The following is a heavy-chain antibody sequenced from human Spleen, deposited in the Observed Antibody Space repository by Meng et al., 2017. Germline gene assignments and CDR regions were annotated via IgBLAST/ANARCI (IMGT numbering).Heavy chain of an antibody. CDR1: GFTFSSHG. J-gene: IGHJ4*02. D-gene: IGHD5-18*01. Sequence: EVQLVESGGGLVKAGGSLRLSCVAAGFTFSSHGMSWVRQAPGKGLEWVAAISGGSTYIHYSDSVKGRFTISRDNAKNSLYLQMNSLRAEDTAIYYCARDDVETVMAPFDHWGQGTLVTVSS. CDR3: ARDDVETVMAPFDH. CDR2: ISGGSTYI. V-gene: IGHV3-21*01.